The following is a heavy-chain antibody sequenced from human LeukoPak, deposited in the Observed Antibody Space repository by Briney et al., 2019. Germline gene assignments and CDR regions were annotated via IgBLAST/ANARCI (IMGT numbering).Heavy chain of an antibody. CDR2: ISYDGSNK. D-gene: IGHD2-15*01. CDR3: ARTGSGYCSGGSCFSSTTKGYFDY. CDR1: GFTFSSYA. V-gene: IGHV3-30*01. Sequence: GGSLRLSCAASGFTFSSYAMHWVRQAPGKGLEWMAVISYDGSNKYYADSVKGRFTISRDNSKNTLYLQMNSLRAEDTAVYYCARTGSGYCSGGSCFSSTTKGYFDYWGQGTLVTVSS. J-gene: IGHJ4*02.